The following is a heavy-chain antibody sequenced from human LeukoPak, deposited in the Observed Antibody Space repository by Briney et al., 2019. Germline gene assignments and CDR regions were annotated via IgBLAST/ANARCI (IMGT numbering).Heavy chain of an antibody. D-gene: IGHD6-13*01. CDR1: GYTFTSYD. CDR3: ARVWEQQPHFDY. Sequence: ASVKVSCKASGYTFTSYDINWVRQATGQGLEWMGWMNPNSGNTGYAQKFQGRVTMTRNTSISTAYMELSSLRSEDTAVYYCARVWEQQPHFDYWGQGTLVTVSS. V-gene: IGHV1-8*01. J-gene: IGHJ4*02. CDR2: MNPNSGNT.